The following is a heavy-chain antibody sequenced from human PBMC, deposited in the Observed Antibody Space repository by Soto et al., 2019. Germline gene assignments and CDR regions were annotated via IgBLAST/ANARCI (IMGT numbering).Heavy chain of an antibody. V-gene: IGHV1-69*13. J-gene: IGHJ4*02. CDR3: ARDPRGYSGYDWDY. Sequence: SVKVSCKASGGTFSRYPIAWVRQAPGHGLEWMGQIIPIFGTISHAQNFQGRITITADESTSTAYMELSSLRSEDTAVYYCARDPRGYSGYDWDYWGQGTMVTVSS. D-gene: IGHD5-12*01. CDR1: GGTFSRYP. CDR2: IIPIFGTI.